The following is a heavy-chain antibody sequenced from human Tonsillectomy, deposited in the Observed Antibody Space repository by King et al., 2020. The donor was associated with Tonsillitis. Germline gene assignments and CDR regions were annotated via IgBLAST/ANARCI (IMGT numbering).Heavy chain of an antibody. CDR1: GFSFSSYG. CDR2: IWYDGSNK. J-gene: IGHJ4*02. D-gene: IGHD3-10*02. V-gene: IGHV3-33*01. Sequence: VQLVESGGGVVQPGKSLRLSCAASGFSFSSYGMHWVRQAPGKGLEWVAVIWYDGSNKYYADSVKGRFTISRDNSKNTLYLQMNSLRAEDTAVYYCARDYGGMFGSTVKYYLDYWGQGTLVTVSS. CDR3: ARDYGGMFGSTVKYYLDY.